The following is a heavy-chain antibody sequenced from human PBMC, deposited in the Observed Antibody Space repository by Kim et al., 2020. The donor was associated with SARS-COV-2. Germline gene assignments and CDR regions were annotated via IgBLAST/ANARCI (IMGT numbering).Heavy chain of an antibody. CDR3: ARETYYYGSGSYYFLDY. V-gene: IGHV3-11*04. Sequence: GGSLRLSCAASGFTFSDYYMSWIRQAPGKGLEWVSYISSSGSTIYYADSVKGRFTISRYNAKNSLYLQMNSLRAEDTAVYYCARETYYYGSGSYYFLDYWGQGTLVTVSS. D-gene: IGHD3-10*01. CDR2: ISSSGSTI. CDR1: GFTFSDYY. J-gene: IGHJ4*02.